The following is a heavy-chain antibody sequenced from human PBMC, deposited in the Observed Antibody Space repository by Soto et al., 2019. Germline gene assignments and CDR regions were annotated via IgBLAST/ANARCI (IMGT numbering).Heavy chain of an antibody. CDR1: GYIFTSYW. D-gene: IGHD3-22*01. CDR2: IDPGDSDT. CDR3: ARLGPFSRIVVVNAFDI. Sequence: VESLKISCKGSGYIFTSYWICWFLQMPVKVLEWMGIIDPGDSDTRYSPSFQGQVTISVDKSNSIAYLQWRSLKASDTAMYYCARLGPFSRIVVVNAFDIWGQGTMVTVSS. V-gene: IGHV5-51*01. J-gene: IGHJ3*02.